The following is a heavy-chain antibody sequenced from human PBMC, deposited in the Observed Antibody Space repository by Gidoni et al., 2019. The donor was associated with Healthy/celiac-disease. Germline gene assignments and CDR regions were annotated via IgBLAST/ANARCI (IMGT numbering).Heavy chain of an antibody. D-gene: IGHD2-2*01. J-gene: IGHJ4*02. CDR3: AREGCSSTSCYGLYSDY. CDR1: GYTFTSYA. CDR2: INAGNGKK. V-gene: IGHV1-3*01. Sequence: QVQLVQSGAEVKKPRASVKVSCKASGYTFTSYAMHWVRQAPGQRLEWMGWINAGNGKKKYSQKFQGRVTITRDTSASTAYMELSSMRSEDTAVYYCAREGCSSTSCYGLYSDYWGQGTLVTVSS.